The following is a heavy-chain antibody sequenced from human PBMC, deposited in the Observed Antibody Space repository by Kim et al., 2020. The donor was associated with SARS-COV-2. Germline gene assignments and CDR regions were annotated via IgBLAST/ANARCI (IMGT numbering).Heavy chain of an antibody. D-gene: IGHD3-22*01. CDR2: ISYDGSNK. Sequence: GGSLRLSCAASGFTFSSYAMHWVRQAPGKGLEWVAVISYDGSNKYYADSVKGRFTISRDNSKNTLYLQMNSLRAEDTAVYYCARDSYYDSSGYSHAFDIWGQGTMVTVSS. CDR1: GFTFSSYA. CDR3: ARDSYYDSSGYSHAFDI. J-gene: IGHJ3*02. V-gene: IGHV3-30*04.